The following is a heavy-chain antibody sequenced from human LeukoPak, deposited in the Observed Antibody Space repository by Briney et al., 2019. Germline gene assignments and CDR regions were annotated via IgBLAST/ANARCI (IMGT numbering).Heavy chain of an antibody. CDR3: TKWSGFGDD. CDR1: GFTFSSNS. V-gene: IGHV3-23*01. J-gene: IGHJ4*02. Sequence: GGSLRLSCAASGFTFSSNSMTWVRQTPGKGLEWVSGISGSGDSTFYADSVKGRFAISRDNSRNTLYLQMSSLRPEDTAVYYCTKWSGFGDDWGQGTLVTVSS. CDR2: ISGSGDST. D-gene: IGHD3-10*01.